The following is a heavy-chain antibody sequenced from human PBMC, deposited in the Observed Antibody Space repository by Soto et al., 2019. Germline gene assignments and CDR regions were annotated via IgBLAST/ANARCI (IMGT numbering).Heavy chain of an antibody. CDR1: GYTFTSYA. Sequence: QVQLVQSGAEEKKPGASVKVSCKASGYTFTSYAMHWVRQAPGQRLEWKGWINAGNGNTKYSQKFQGRVTITRDTSASTVYMELSSLRSEDTAVYYCARAPSWWYFDLWGRGTLVTVSS. CDR2: INAGNGNT. CDR3: ARAPSWWYFDL. V-gene: IGHV1-3*05. J-gene: IGHJ2*01.